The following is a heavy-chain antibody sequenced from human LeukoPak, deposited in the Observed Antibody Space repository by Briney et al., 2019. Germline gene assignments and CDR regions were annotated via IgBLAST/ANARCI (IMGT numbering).Heavy chain of an antibody. Sequence: SETLSLTCTVSGGSISSYYWGWIRQPPGKGLEWIGSIYYSGSTYYNPSLKSRVTISVDTSKNQFSLKLSSVTAADTAVYYCARGSYARYYFDYWGQGTLVTVSS. V-gene: IGHV4-39*01. D-gene: IGHD2-2*01. J-gene: IGHJ4*02. CDR2: IYYSGST. CDR1: GGSISSYY. CDR3: ARGSYARYYFDY.